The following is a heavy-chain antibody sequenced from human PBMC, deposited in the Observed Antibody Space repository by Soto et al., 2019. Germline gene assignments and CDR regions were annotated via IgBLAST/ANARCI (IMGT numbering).Heavy chain of an antibody. V-gene: IGHV3-72*01. CDR3: VPSLKTYGPAASDY. CDR1: GFTLNDQY. Sequence: DVQLMQSGGGLVHPGGSLRLSCVVSGFTLNDQYMDWVRQAPGKGLEWIGRRASAGAGHTIEYAASVPGRFAISRDDSDNAVHLQLKSLKLEDTAVYYCVPSLKTYGPAASDYWGQGTLVTVSS. D-gene: IGHD3-10*01. J-gene: IGHJ4*02. CDR2: RASAGAGHTI.